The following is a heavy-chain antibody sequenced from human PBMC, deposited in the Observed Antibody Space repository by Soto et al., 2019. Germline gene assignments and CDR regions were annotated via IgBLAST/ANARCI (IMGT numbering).Heavy chain of an antibody. CDR1: GFTFSSYD. CDR2: IGTAGDT. Sequence: GGSLRLSCAASGFTFSSYDMHWVRQATGKGLEWVSAIGTAGDTYYPGSVKGRFTISRENAKNSLYLQMNSLRAGDTAVYYCARRSGSYDAFDIWGQGTMVTVSS. D-gene: IGHD1-26*01. J-gene: IGHJ3*02. V-gene: IGHV3-13*01. CDR3: ARRSGSYDAFDI.